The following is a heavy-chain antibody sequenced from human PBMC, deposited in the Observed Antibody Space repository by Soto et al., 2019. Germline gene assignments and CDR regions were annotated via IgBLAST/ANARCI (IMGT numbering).Heavy chain of an antibody. D-gene: IGHD3-22*01. Sequence: GESLKISCKGSGYSFAGYWITWVRQKPGKGLEWMGRIDPSDSQTYYSPSFRCHVTISVTKSITTVFLQWGSLRASDTAMYYCARQIYDSDTGPNFQYYFEAWGEGTPVTVSS. CDR3: ARQIYDSDTGPNFQYYFEA. V-gene: IGHV5-10-1*01. CDR2: IDPSDSQT. CDR1: GYSFAGYW. J-gene: IGHJ4*02.